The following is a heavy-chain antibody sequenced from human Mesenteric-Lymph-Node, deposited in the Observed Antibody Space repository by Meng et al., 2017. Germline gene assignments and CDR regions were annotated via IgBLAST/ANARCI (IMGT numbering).Heavy chain of an antibody. V-gene: IGHV3-9*01. CDR1: GFTFDDYA. CDR3: AKGTATRSGATREYDY. J-gene: IGHJ4*02. Sequence: GGSLRLSCAASGFTFDDYAMHWVRQAPGKGLEWVSGISWNSGSIGYADSVKGRFTISRDNSKNTLYLQMDSLRAEDTAVFYCAKGTATRSGATREYDYWGQGTLVTVSS. D-gene: IGHD3-3*01. CDR2: ISWNSGSI.